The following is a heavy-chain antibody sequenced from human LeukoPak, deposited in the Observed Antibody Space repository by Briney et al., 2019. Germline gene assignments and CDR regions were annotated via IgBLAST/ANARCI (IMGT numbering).Heavy chain of an antibody. D-gene: IGHD6-19*01. V-gene: IGHV1-2*02. CDR1: GYTFTGYY. Sequence: ASVKVSCKASGYTFTGYYMHWVRQAPGQGLEWMGWINPNSGGTNYAQKFQGRVTMTRDTSISTAYMELSRLRSDDTAMYYCARHLRSGWLYYFDYWGQGTLVTVSS. CDR3: ARHLRSGWLYYFDY. CDR2: INPNSGGT. J-gene: IGHJ4*02.